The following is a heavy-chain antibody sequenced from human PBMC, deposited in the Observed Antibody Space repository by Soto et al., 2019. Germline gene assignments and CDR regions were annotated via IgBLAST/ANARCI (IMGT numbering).Heavy chain of an antibody. CDR3: AGTSCSSTTCPTTY. CDR2: INPHSGGT. V-gene: IGHV1-2*02. D-gene: IGHD2-2*01. Sequence: ASVKVSCKTSGYTFTGYYIYWVRQAPGQGLEWMGWINPHSGGTDSSQKFQGRVTMTRDTSISTAYMELSRLRSDDTAVYYCAGTSCSSTTCPTTYCGQGTLVTVSS. CDR1: GYTFTGYY. J-gene: IGHJ4*02.